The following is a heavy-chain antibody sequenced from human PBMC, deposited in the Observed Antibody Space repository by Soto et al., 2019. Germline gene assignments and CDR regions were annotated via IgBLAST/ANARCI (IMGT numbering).Heavy chain of an antibody. Sequence: GGSLRLSCAASGFTVSSNYMSWVRQAPGKGLEWVSVIYSGGSTYYADSVKGRFTISRHNAKNTLYLQMNSLRAEDTAVYYCAGERITMVRGVTLPAYYYYYMDVWGKGTTVTVSS. CDR3: AGERITMVRGVTLPAYYYYYMDV. D-gene: IGHD3-10*01. J-gene: IGHJ6*03. CDR2: IYSGGST. CDR1: GFTVSSNY. V-gene: IGHV3-53*01.